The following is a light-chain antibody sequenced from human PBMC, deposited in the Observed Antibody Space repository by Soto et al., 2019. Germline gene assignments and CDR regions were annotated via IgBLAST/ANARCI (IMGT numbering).Light chain of an antibody. CDR3: LQSSSTPWT. J-gene: IGKJ1*01. CDR2: AAS. CDR1: QTISNY. Sequence: DLPMTQSPSSLSASVGDRVTITCRASQTISNYLSWYQQKPGKAPKLLIFAASSLQSGVPSRFSGSGSGTDFTLTISSLQPEDFATYSCLQSSSTPWTFGQGTNVEIK. V-gene: IGKV1-39*01.